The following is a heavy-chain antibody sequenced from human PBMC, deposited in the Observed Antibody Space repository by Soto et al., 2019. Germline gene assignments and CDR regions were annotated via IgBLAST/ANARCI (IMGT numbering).Heavy chain of an antibody. D-gene: IGHD6-19*01. CDR2: IIPIFGTA. Sequence: QVQLVQSGAEVKKPGSSVKVSCKASGGTFSSYAISWVRQAPGQGLEWMGGIIPIFGTANYAQKFQGRGTITADESTSTGYMELTSLGSEDRGVDYGARGAGQWLVWPNFAYWGQGTLVTVSS. CDR3: ARGAGQWLVWPNFAY. CDR1: GGTFSSYA. J-gene: IGHJ4*02. V-gene: IGHV1-69*12.